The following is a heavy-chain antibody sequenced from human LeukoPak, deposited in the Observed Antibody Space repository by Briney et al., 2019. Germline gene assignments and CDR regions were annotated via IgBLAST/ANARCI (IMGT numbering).Heavy chain of an antibody. CDR1: GGFISGHY. CDR2: IYNSGST. J-gene: IGHJ4*02. CDR3: ARGGVLKSVDY. D-gene: IGHD3-16*01. Sequence: SETLSLTCTVSGGFISGHYWTWIRQPPGKGLEGSGYIYNSGSTKYSPSLKSRVTISVDTSKNQFSLKLSSVTAADTAVYYCARGGVLKSVDYWGQGTLVAVSS. V-gene: IGHV4-59*11.